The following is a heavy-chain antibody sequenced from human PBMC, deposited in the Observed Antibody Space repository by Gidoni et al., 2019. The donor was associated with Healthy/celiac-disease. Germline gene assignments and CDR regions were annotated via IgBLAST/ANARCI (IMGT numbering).Heavy chain of an antibody. J-gene: IGHJ6*02. CDR1: GYTFTGYY. CDR2: INPNSGGT. V-gene: IGHV1-2*02. Sequence: QVQLVQSGAEVKKPGASVKVSCTASGYTFTGYYMHWVRPAPGQGLEWMGWINPNSGGTNYAQKFQGRVTMTRDTSISTAYMELSRLRSDDTAVYYCAPSSVHGDYYYGMDVWGQGTTVTVSS. D-gene: IGHD2-2*01. CDR3: APSSVHGDYYYGMDV.